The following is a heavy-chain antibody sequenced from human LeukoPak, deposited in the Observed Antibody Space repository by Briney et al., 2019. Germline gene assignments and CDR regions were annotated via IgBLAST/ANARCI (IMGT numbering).Heavy chain of an antibody. J-gene: IGHJ4*02. D-gene: IGHD3-16*01. CDR3: AKAPGGIVGY. V-gene: IGHV3-23*01. Sequence: GGSLRLSCAASGFTFSNSAMSWVRQAPGKGLEWVSAINGGGGSTYYADSVKGRFTLSRDNSKNTLYLQMNGLRAEDTAVYYCAKAPGGIVGYWGQGTLVTVSS. CDR1: GFTFSNSA. CDR2: INGGGGST.